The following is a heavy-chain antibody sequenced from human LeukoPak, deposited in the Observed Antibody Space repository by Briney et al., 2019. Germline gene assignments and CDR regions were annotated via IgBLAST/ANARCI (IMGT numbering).Heavy chain of an antibody. D-gene: IGHD2-2*01. CDR1: GFTFDDYA. CDR2: INWDGGDT. CDR3: AKSGGSSAHHASTFDL. Sequence: PGGSLRLSCAASGFTFDDYAMHWVRQAPGKGPEWVSLINWDGGDTYYADSVKGRFTISRDNSKNSLFLKMDSLRDEDTALYYCAKSGGSSAHHASTFDLWGQGTMVTVSS. J-gene: IGHJ3*01. V-gene: IGHV3-43D*03.